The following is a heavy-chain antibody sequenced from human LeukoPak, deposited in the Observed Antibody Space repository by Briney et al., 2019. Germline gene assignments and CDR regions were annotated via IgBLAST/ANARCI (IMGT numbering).Heavy chain of an antibody. V-gene: IGHV3-23*01. CDR1: GFTFSSYA. CDR3: AEPLLTSKERHPYTMDV. CDR2: ISGSGGST. D-gene: IGHD1-1*01. J-gene: IGHJ6*04. Sequence: GGSLRLSCAASGFTFSSYAMSWVRQAPGKGLEWVSGISGSGGSTYHADSVKGRFTISRDNSKNTLYLQMNSLRAEDPAIYYCAEPLLTSKERHPYTMDVWGKGTTVTVSA.